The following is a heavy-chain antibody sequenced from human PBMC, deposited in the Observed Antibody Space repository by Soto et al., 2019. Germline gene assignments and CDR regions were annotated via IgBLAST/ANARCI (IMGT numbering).Heavy chain of an antibody. CDR3: ARHSVTMVRGVKQYYYYYYMDV. CDR2: FNSDGSST. V-gene: IGHV3-74*01. Sequence: GGSLRLSCAASGFTFSSYWMHWVRQAPGKGLVWVSRFNSDGSSTSYADSVKGRFTISRDNAKNTLYLQMNSLRAEDTAVYYCARHSVTMVRGVKQYYYYYYMDVWGKGTTVTVSS. CDR1: GFTFSSYW. J-gene: IGHJ6*03. D-gene: IGHD3-10*01.